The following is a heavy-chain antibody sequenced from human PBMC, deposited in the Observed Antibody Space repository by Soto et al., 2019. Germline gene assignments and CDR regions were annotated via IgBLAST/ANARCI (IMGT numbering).Heavy chain of an antibody. CDR2: SYYSGST. CDR1: GGSICTYY. CDR3: ARDASGRYGDF. J-gene: IGHJ4*02. V-gene: IGHV4-59*01. Sequence: QVQLQESGPGLVKPSETLSLTCTVSGGSICTYYWSWIRPPPGKGLEWIGFSYYSGSTNYNPSLQSRVTISVDTSKNQFSLKLNSVTAADTAVYYCARDASGRYGDFWGQGTLVTVSS. D-gene: IGHD1-26*01.